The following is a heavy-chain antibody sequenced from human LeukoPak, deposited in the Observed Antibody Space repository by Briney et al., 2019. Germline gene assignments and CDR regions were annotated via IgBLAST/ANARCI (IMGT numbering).Heavy chain of an antibody. V-gene: IGHV3-33*03. J-gene: IGHJ4*02. CDR1: GXTFSRYG. CDR3: AKDGVGGLLRLDS. Sequence: PGGSLRLSCAASGXTFSRYGMHWVRQAPGKGLEWVAVIWNDGSKTYYADSVKGRFTISRDKSKNTLYLQMNSLRAEDTAVYYCAKDGVGGLLRLDSWGQGTLVTVSS. CDR2: IWNDGSKT. D-gene: IGHD1-26*01.